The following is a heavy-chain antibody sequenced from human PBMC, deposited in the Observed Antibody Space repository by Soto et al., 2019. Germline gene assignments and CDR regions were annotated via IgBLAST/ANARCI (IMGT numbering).Heavy chain of an antibody. CDR3: ARPRINRNWFDP. D-gene: IGHD2-15*01. V-gene: IGHV1-8*01. CDR2: MNPNSGNT. Sequence: QVQLVQSGAEVKKPGASVKVSCKASGYTFTSYDINWVRQATGQGLEWMGWMNPNSGNTGYEQKFQGRVTMTRNTSISTAYRELSSLRSEDTAVYYCARPRINRNWFDPWGQGTLVTVSS. J-gene: IGHJ5*02. CDR1: GYTFTSYD.